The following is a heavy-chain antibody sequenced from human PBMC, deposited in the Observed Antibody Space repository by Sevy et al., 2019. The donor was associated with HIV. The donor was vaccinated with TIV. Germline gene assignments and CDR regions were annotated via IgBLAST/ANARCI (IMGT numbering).Heavy chain of an antibody. J-gene: IGHJ4*02. D-gene: IGHD3-10*01. CDR1: GGSISSSSYY. V-gene: IGHV4-39*02. CDR3: ARYYYGSGSYYKMLDY. CDR2: IYYSGST. Sequence: SETLSLTCTVSGGSISSSSYYWGWIRQPPGKGLEWIGSIYYSGSTYYNPSLKSRVTISVDTSKNHFSLKLSSVTAAETAVYFCARYYYGSGSYYKMLDYWGQGTLVTVSS.